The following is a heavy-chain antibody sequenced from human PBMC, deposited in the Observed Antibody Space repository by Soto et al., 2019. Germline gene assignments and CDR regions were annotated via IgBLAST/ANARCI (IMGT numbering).Heavy chain of an antibody. D-gene: IGHD6-19*01. CDR1: GFTVSGS. Sequence: QSGGSLRLSCSVAGFTVSGSMIWVRQAPGKGLECVSFIHSDGSTHYTDSVRGRFTISRDNSKNTLYLQMDRLRVDDTAVYFCARDASGPFDYWGQGTLVTVSS. CDR2: IHSDGST. J-gene: IGHJ4*02. V-gene: IGHV3-53*01. CDR3: ARDASGPFDY.